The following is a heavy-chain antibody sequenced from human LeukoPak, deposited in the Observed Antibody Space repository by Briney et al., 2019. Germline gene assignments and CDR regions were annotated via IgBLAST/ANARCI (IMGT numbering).Heavy chain of an antibody. Sequence: SETLSLTCTVSGGSISSYYWSWIWQPPGKGMEWIGCIYYSGSTNYNPSLKRRVTISVDTSKNQFSLKLSSVTAADTAVYYCAVPWGNWNDADAFDIWGQGTMVTVSS. J-gene: IGHJ3*02. CDR1: GGSISSYY. D-gene: IGHD1-20*01. CDR2: IYYSGST. CDR3: AVPWGNWNDADAFDI. V-gene: IGHV4-59*01.